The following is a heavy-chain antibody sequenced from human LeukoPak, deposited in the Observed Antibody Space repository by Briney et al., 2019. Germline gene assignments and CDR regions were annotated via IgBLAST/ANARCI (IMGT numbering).Heavy chain of an antibody. CDR1: GGIFSSYA. V-gene: IGHV1-69*05. Sequence: ASVNVSCKASGGIFSSYAISWVRQAAGQGLEWMGRLIHIFGTANYAQKFQGRVTITTDESTSTAYMELSRLRSDDTAVYYCARDRSPYGDYAPVQMTDAFDIWGQGTVVTVSS. D-gene: IGHD4-17*01. J-gene: IGHJ3*02. CDR3: ARDRSPYGDYAPVQMTDAFDI. CDR2: LIHIFGTA.